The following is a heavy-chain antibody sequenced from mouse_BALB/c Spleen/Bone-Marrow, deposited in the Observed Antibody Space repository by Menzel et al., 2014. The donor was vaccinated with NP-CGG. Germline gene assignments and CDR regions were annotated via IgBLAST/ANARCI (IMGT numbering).Heavy chain of an antibody. D-gene: IGHD2-10*01. V-gene: IGHV1-4*02. CDR1: GYSLTSYT. Sequence: QVQLQQSAAKLARPGASVKMSCKASGYSLTSYTMHWVKQRPGQGLEWIGYINPNSGYTEYNQKFKDRTTLTADKSSSTAYLHLSSLTSEDSAVYYCARRVPYHFDYWGQGTTLTVSS. J-gene: IGHJ2*01. CDR3: ARRVPYHFDY. CDR2: INPNSGYT.